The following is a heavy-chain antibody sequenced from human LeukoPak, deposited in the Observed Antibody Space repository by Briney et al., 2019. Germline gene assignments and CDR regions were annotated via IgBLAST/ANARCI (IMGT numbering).Heavy chain of an antibody. V-gene: IGHV3-53*01. CDR2: ISAGGST. CDR1: GFTVSSNY. Sequence: GGSLRLSCAASGFTVSSNYMSWVRQAPGKGLEWVSTISAGGSTYYADSVKGRFTISRDNSKNTLYLQMNSLRVEDTAVYYCARRGTGHGMDVWGQGTTVIVSS. CDR3: ARRGTGHGMDV. J-gene: IGHJ6*02. D-gene: IGHD1-1*01.